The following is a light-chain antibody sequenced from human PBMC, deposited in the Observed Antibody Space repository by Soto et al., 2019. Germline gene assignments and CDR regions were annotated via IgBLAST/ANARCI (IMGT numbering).Light chain of an antibody. CDR3: GSWDSSLSAYV. CDR1: SSNIGGNS. Sequence: QSVLTQPPSVSAAPGQKVTLSCSGISSNIGGNSVSWYQQLPGTAPKLLIYDDNKRPSGIPDRFSGSKSGTSATLGITGFQTGDEADYYCGSWDSSLSAYVFGTGTKVTVL. CDR2: DDN. J-gene: IGLJ1*01. V-gene: IGLV1-51*01.